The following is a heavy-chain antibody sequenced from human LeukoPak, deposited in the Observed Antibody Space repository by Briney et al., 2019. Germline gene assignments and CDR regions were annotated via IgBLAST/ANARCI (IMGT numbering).Heavy chain of an antibody. CDR1: GGSFSGYC. D-gene: IGHD3-3*01. V-gene: IGHV4-34*01. Sequence: SETLSLTCAVYGGSFSGYCWSWIRQPPGKGLEWIGEINHSGSTNYNPSLKSRVTISVDTSKNQFSLKLSSVTAADTAVYYCARGRFWSGYYTGSYYYYMDVWGKGTTVTVSS. J-gene: IGHJ6*03. CDR3: ARGRFWSGYYTGSYYYYMDV. CDR2: INHSGST.